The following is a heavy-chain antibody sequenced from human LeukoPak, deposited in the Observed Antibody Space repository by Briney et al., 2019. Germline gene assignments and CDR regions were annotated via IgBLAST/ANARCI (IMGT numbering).Heavy chain of an antibody. CDR1: GGTFSSYA. CDR2: IIPIFGTA. CDR3: ARGRGGASGGRFDY. Sequence: GASVKVSCKASGGTFSSYAISWVRQAPGQGLEWMGGIIPIFGTANYAQKFQGRVTMTRNTSISSAYMELSSLRSEDTAVYYCARGRGGASGGRFDYWGQGTLVTVSS. V-gene: IGHV1-69*05. D-gene: IGHD3-10*01. J-gene: IGHJ4*02.